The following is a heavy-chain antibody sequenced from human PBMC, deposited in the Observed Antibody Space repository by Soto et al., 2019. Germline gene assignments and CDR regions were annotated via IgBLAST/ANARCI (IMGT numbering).Heavy chain of an antibody. CDR1: GFTFSSLG. J-gene: IGHJ4*02. CDR2: ISYDGSEK. D-gene: IGHD1-26*01. Sequence: QVQLVESGGGVVQPGRSLRLSCAASGFTFSSLGMHWVRQAPGKGLEWVAVISYDGSEKYYADSVKGRFTISRDNSKNTLSLQMNSLRAEDTAVYSCVKERTGTWDFDYWGQGTLVTISS. V-gene: IGHV3-30*18. CDR3: VKERTGTWDFDY.